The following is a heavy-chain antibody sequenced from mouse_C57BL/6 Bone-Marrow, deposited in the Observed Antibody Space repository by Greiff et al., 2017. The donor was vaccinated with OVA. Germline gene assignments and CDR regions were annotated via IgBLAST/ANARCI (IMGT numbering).Heavy chain of an antibody. D-gene: IGHD1-1*01. V-gene: IGHV1-39*01. CDR1: GYSFTDYY. J-gene: IGHJ1*03. CDR2: INPNYGTT. CDR3: AGVGYGSSSRGYFDG. Sequence: EVQLQQSGPELVKPGASVKISCKASGYSFTDYYMHWVKQSNGKSLEWIGVINPNYGTTSYNQKFKGKATLTVDQSSSTAYMQLNSLTSEDSAVYYCAGVGYGSSSRGYFDGWGTGTTVTVSS.